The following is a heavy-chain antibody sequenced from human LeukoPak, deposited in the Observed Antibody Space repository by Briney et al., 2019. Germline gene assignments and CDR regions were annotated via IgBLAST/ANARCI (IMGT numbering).Heavy chain of an antibody. CDR1: GFTFSSNA. D-gene: IGHD2-15*01. V-gene: IGHV3-23*01. J-gene: IGHJ4*02. CDR2: ISGSGGST. CDR3: AKVIFDLGYCSGGSCLPTGFDY. Sequence: GGSLRLSCAASGFTFSSNAMSWVRQAPGKGLEWVSAISGSGGSTYYADSVKGRFTISRDNSKNTLYLQMNSLRAEDTAVYYCAKVIFDLGYCSGGSCLPTGFDYWGQGTLVTVSS.